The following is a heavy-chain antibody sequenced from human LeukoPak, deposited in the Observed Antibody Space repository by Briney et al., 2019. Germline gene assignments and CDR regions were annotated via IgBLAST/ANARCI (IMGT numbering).Heavy chain of an antibody. CDR2: INHTGGT. Sequence: PSETLSLTCAVYGGSFSDYYWSWIRQPPGKGLEWIGEINHTGGTNYNPSLKSRVTISVDTSRKQFSLKLNSVTAADTAVYYCARVTRKGRQLYFDLWGCGTLVTVSS. V-gene: IGHV4-34*01. CDR3: ARVTRKGRQLYFDL. J-gene: IGHJ2*01. CDR1: GGSFSDYY. D-gene: IGHD1-14*01.